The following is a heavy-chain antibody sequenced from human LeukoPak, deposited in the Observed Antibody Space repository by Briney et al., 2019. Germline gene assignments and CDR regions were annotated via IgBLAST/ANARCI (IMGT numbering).Heavy chain of an antibody. Sequence: GGSLRLSCAASGFTFSSYSMNWVRQAPGKGLEWVSSISSSSSYIYYADSVKGRFTISRDNAKNSLYLQMNSLRAEDTAVYYCAREGWGTTVVTTFDYWGQGTLVTVSS. V-gene: IGHV3-21*01. J-gene: IGHJ4*02. D-gene: IGHD4-23*01. CDR3: AREGWGTTVVTTFDY. CDR2: ISSSSSYI. CDR1: GFTFSSYS.